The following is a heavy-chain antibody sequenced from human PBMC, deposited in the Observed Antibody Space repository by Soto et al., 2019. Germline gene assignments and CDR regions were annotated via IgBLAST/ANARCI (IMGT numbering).Heavy chain of an antibody. CDR1: GDSISNSRFY. D-gene: IGHD6-19*01. V-gene: IGHV4-39*01. Sequence: ASETLSLTCTVSGDSISNSRFYWAWIRQPPGEGLEWIGSIYHTGNAYYNPSLKSRVTIFVDTSKNQFSLKLSSVTAAETAVYYCARQSSGWYNWFDPWGQGTLVTVSS. CDR3: ARQSSGWYNWFDP. CDR2: IYHTGNA. J-gene: IGHJ5*02.